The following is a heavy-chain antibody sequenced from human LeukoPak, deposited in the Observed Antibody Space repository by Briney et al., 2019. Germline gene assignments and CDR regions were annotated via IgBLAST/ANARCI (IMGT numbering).Heavy chain of an antibody. CDR1: GGSISSYY. Sequence: ETLSLTCTVSGGSISSYYWSWIRQPPGKGLEWVSAISGSGGSTYYADSVKGRFTISRDNSKNTLYLQMNSLRAEDTAVYYCAKDSENFDYWGQGTLVTVSS. J-gene: IGHJ4*02. V-gene: IGHV3-23*01. CDR3: AKDSENFDY. CDR2: ISGSGGST. D-gene: IGHD6-19*01.